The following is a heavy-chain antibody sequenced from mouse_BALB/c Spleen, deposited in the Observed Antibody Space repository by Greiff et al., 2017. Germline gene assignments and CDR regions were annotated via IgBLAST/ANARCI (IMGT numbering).Heavy chain of an antibody. V-gene: IGHV14-3*02. Sequence: EVQLQQSGAELVKPGASVKLSCTASGFNIKDTYMHWVKQRPEQGLEWIGRIDPANGNTKYDPKFQGKATITADTSSNTAYLQLSSLTSEDTAVYYCASGDDGYDAYYFDYWGQGTTLTVSS. D-gene: IGHD2-2*01. CDR2: IDPANGNT. CDR1: GFNIKDTY. J-gene: IGHJ2*01. CDR3: ASGDDGYDAYYFDY.